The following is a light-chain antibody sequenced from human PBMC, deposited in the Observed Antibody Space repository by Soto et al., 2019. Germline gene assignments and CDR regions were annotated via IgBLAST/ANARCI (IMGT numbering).Light chain of an antibody. CDR3: SSYTSSSTLD. Sequence: QSALTQPASVSGSPGQSITISCTGTSSDVGGYNYVSWYQQHPGKAPKLMIYEVSNRPSGVSKRFSGSKSGNTASLTISGLQAEDEADYYCSSYTSSSTLDLGGGTKLTVL. V-gene: IGLV2-14*01. J-gene: IGLJ2*01. CDR2: EVS. CDR1: SSDVGGYNY.